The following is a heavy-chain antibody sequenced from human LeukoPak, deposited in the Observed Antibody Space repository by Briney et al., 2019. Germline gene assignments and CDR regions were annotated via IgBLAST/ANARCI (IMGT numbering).Heavy chain of an antibody. CDR2: ISYDGSNK. V-gene: IGHV3-30*04. D-gene: IGHD1-1*01. CDR3: ARSTGIYPDY. J-gene: IGHJ4*02. Sequence: PGGSLRLSCAASGFTFSSYAMHWVRQAPGKGLEWVAVISYDGSNKYYADSVKGRFTISRDNSKNTLYLQMNSLRAEDTAVYYCARSTGIYPDYWGQGTLVTVSS. CDR1: GFTFSSYA.